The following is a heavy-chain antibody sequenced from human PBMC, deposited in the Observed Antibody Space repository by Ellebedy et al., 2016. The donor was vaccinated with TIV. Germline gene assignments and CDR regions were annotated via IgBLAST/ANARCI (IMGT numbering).Heavy chain of an antibody. D-gene: IGHD2-15*01. V-gene: IGHV3-48*04. CDR3: ASLGVRYCSGGSCYEASDY. Sequence: GESLKISCAGSGFTFSSYGMNWVRRAPGKGLEWVSYISSSSRTIYYADSVKGRFTISRDNAKNSLYLQMNSLRAEDTAVYYCASLGVRYCSGGSCYEASDYWGQGTLVTVSS. CDR1: GFTFSSYG. J-gene: IGHJ4*02. CDR2: ISSSSRTI.